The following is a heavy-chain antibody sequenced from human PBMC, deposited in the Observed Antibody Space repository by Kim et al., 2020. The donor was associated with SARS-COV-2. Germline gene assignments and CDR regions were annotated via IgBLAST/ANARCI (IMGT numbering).Heavy chain of an antibody. Sequence: SVNVSCKTSGGTFKSYGINWVRQAPGQGLEWLGRIIPVLETPTYAQKFQGRVTITADRSTSTAYMELTSLRSEDTAVYYCATADFDYWGQGTLVTVSS. CDR1: GGTFKSYG. V-gene: IGHV1-69*04. J-gene: IGHJ4*02. CDR3: ATADFDY. CDR2: IIPVLETP.